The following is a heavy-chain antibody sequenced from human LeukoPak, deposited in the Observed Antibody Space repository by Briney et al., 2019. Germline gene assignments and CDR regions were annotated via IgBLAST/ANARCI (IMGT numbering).Heavy chain of an antibody. V-gene: IGHV4-4*07. CDR1: GGSISSYY. J-gene: IGHJ3*02. CDR2: IYTSGST. CDR3: ARVRRVVVITLTSGAFDI. D-gene: IGHD3-22*01. Sequence: SETLSLTCTVSGGSISSYYWSWIRQPAGKGLEWIGRIYTSGSTNYNPSLKSRVTISVDTSKNQFSLKLSSVTAADTAVYYCARVRRVVVITLTSGAFDIWGQGTMVTVSS.